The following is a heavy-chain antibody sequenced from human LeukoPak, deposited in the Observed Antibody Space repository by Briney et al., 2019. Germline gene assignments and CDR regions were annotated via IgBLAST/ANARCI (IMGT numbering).Heavy chain of an antibody. CDR1: GFTFSSYG. CDR3: AKDEVGATARPIDY. J-gene: IGHJ4*02. CDR2: IRYDGSNK. D-gene: IGHD1-26*01. Sequence: GGSLRLSCAASGFTFSSYGMHWVRQAPGKGLEWVAFIRYDGSNKYYADSVKGRFTISRDNSKNTLYLQMNSLRVEDTAVYYCAKDEVGATARPIDYWGQGTLVTVSS. V-gene: IGHV3-30*02.